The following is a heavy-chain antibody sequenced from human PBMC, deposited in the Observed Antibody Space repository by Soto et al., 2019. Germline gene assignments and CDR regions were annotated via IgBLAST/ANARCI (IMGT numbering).Heavy chain of an antibody. V-gene: IGHV4-4*02. CDR1: GGSISSINW. CDR2: IYHTGTS. Sequence: QVQLQESGPGLVKPSGTLSLTCTVSGGSISSINWWRWIRQPPGKGLELIGEIYHTGTSNYNPSLRSRATMSVDKSRNQMSLTLTSVTAADTAVYFCARASSRWSFDLWGRGTLVAVSS. D-gene: IGHD3-3*01. CDR3: ARASSRWSFDL. J-gene: IGHJ2*01.